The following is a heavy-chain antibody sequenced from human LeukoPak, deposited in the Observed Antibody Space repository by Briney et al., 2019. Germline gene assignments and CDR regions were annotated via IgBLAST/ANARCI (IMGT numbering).Heavy chain of an antibody. V-gene: IGHV1-8*02. Sequence: ASVKVSCKASGYTFTSYYMHWVRQATGQGLEWMGWMNPNSGNTDYAQKFQGRVTMTRNTSISTAYMELSSLRSEDTAVYYCARDTDIVVVVAATLGGMDVWGQGTTATVSS. J-gene: IGHJ6*02. CDR1: GYTFTSYY. CDR2: MNPNSGNT. CDR3: ARDTDIVVVVAATLGGMDV. D-gene: IGHD2-15*01.